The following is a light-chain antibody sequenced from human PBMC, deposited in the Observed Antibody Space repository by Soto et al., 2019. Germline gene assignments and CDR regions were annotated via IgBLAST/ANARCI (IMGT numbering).Light chain of an antibody. CDR1: SSDIGTYNL. J-gene: IGLJ1*01. CDR2: EGI. Sequence: QSVLTQPASVSGSPGQSITISCTGTSSDIGTYNLVSWYQHYPGKAPKLMIYEGIKRPSGVSNRFSGSKSGNTAFLTISGLQAEDEADYYCSSYTSNRPYVFGTGTKVTVL. CDR3: SSYTSNRPYV. V-gene: IGLV2-14*02.